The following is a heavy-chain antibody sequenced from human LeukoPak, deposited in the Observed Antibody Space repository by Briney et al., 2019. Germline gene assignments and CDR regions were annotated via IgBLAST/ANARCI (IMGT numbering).Heavy chain of an antibody. CDR2: ISSSSSYI. V-gene: IGHV3-21*01. D-gene: IGHD3-22*01. J-gene: IGHJ4*02. CDR1: GFTFSSYS. CDR3: ARDMYYYDSSAFGY. Sequence: TGGSLRLSCAASGFTFSSYSMNWVRQAPGKGLEWVSSISSSSSYIYYADSVKGRFTISRDNAKNSLYLQMNSLRAEDTAVYYCARDMYYYDSSAFGYWGQGTLVTVSS.